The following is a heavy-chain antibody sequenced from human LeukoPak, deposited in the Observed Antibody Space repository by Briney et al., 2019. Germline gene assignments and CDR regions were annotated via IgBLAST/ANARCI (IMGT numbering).Heavy chain of an antibody. V-gene: IGHV4-61*02. CDR3: TTEGYSGRIDY. CDR1: GGSISSGSYY. D-gene: IGHD5-12*01. CDR2: IYTSGST. Sequence: SETLSLTCTDSGGSISSGSYYWSGIRQPAGKGLEWIGRIYTSGSTNYNPSLKSRVTMSVDTSKNQFSLKLSSVTAADTAVYYCTTEGYSGRIDYWRQGTLVTVSS. J-gene: IGHJ4*02.